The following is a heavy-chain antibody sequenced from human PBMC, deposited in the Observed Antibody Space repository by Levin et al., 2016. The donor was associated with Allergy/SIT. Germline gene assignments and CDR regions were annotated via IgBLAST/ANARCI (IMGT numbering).Heavy chain of an antibody. CDR2: IGTAGDT. CDR3: ARGPVYSGYDSSYFDY. V-gene: IGHV3-13*04. J-gene: IGHJ4*02. Sequence: GESLKISCAASGFTFSSYDMHWVRQATGKGLEWVSAIGTAGDTYYPGSVKGRFTISRENAKNSLYLQMNSLRAGDTAVYYCARGPVYSGYDSSYFDYWGQGTLVTVSS. D-gene: IGHD5-12*01. CDR1: GFTFSSYD.